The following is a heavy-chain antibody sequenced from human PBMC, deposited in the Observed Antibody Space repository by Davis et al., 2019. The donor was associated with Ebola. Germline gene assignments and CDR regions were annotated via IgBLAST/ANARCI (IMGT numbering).Heavy chain of an antibody. V-gene: IGHV1-18*01. CDR2: ISAYNGNT. Sequence: ASVKVSCKASGYTFTSYGISWVRQAPGQGLEWMGWISAYNGNTNYAQKLQGRVTMTTATSTSTAYMELRSLRSDDTAVYYCARGLIIAAAHYYYYGMDVWGQGTTVTVSS. J-gene: IGHJ6*02. D-gene: IGHD6-13*01. CDR3: ARGLIIAAAHYYYYGMDV. CDR1: GYTFTSYG.